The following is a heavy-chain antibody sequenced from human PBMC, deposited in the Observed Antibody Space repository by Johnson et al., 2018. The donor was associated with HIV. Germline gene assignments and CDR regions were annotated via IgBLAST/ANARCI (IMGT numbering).Heavy chain of an antibody. CDR1: GFTFSSYG. J-gene: IGHJ3*02. D-gene: IGHD5-24*01. CDR2: IGTTGDT. V-gene: IGHV3-13*01. Sequence: VQLVKSGGGVVQPGRSLRLSCAASGFTFSSYGMHWVRQATGKGLEWVAAIGTTGDTFYPGSVKGRFTIYRDNAKNSLYLQMNSLRAEDTAVYYCARACRDGYTCDAFDIWGQGTMVTVSS. CDR3: ARACRDGYTCDAFDI.